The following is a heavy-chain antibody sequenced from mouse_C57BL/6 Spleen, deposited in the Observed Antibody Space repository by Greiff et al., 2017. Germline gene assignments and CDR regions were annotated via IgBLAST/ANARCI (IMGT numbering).Heavy chain of an antibody. J-gene: IGHJ2*01. CDR1: GYSITSGYY. CDR3: ARALTGTDYFDY. CDR2: ISYDGSN. V-gene: IGHV3-6*01. Sequence: EVKLEESGPGLVKPSQSLSLTCSVTGYSITSGYYWNWIRQFPGNKLEWMGYISYDGSNNYNPSLKNRISITRDTSKNQFFLKLNSVTTEDTATYYCARALTGTDYFDYWGQGTTLTVSS. D-gene: IGHD4-1*01.